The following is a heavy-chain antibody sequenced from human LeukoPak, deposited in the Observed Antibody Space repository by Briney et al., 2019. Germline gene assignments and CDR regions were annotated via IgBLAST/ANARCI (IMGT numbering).Heavy chain of an antibody. J-gene: IGHJ4*02. CDR3: GRGGMGEYTGYDDF. CDR2: IYSAGST. Sequence: GGSLRLSCTVSGFTVSSNSMSWVRQAPGKGLEWVSFIYSAGSTHYSDSVKGRFTISIDNSKNTLYLQMNSLRAEDTAVYYCGRGGMGEYTGYDDFWGQGTLVTVSS. V-gene: IGHV3-53*01. CDR1: GFTVSSNS. D-gene: IGHD5-12*01.